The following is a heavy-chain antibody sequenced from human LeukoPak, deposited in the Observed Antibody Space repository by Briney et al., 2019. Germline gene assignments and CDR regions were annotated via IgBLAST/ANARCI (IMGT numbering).Heavy chain of an antibody. V-gene: IGHV3-53*01. CDR3: AKDWVTTKPGRLDY. D-gene: IGHD4-17*01. Sequence: PGGSLRLSCAASGFTVSSNYMSWVRQAPGKGLEWVSLIYSGGSTYYADSVKGRFTISRDNSKNTLYLQMNSLRAEDTAVYYCAKDWVTTKPGRLDYWGQGTLVTVSS. CDR1: GFTVSSNY. J-gene: IGHJ4*02. CDR2: IYSGGST.